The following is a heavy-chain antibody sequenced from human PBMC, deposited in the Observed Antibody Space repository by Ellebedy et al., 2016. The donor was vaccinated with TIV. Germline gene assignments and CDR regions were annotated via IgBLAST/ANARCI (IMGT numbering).Heavy chain of an antibody. J-gene: IGHJ2*01. CDR2: IVNAADR. CDR3: AREIPVLGTWYFDL. Sequence: GESLKISCAASGFIFSRHDMHWVRQVTGKGLEWVSGIVNAADRHYSDSVKGRFTISRDDAENSLYLQMNSLRAGDTAVYYCAREIPVLGTWYFDLWGRGTLVTVSS. CDR1: GFIFSRHD. D-gene: IGHD2-2*01. V-gene: IGHV3-13*01.